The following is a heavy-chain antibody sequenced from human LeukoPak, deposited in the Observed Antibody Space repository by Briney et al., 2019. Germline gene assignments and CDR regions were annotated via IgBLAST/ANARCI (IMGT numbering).Heavy chain of an antibody. J-gene: IGHJ4*02. CDR1: GYSFTSNY. CDR3: ARDQEAFDY. CDR2: IYPRDGST. V-gene: IGHV1-46*01. Sequence: ASVKVSCKASGYSFTSNYIHWVRQAPGQGLEWMGMIYPRDGSTSYAQKFQGRVTVTGDTSTSTVHMELSGLRSEDTAVYYCARDQEAFDYWGQGTLVTVSS.